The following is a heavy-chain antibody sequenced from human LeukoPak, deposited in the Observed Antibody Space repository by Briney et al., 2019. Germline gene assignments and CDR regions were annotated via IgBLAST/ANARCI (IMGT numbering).Heavy chain of an antibody. CDR3: ARGTGEGYTYGRYYFDY. CDR2: INPNSGVT. CDR1: RYTFTGYY. Sequence: ATVKVSCKASRYTFTGYYMHWVRQAPGQGLEWMGWINPNSGVTDYAQNFQGRVTMTRDTSISTAYVELSRLRSDDTAVYYCARGTGEGYTYGRYYFDYWGQGTLVTVSS. J-gene: IGHJ4*02. D-gene: IGHD5-18*01. V-gene: IGHV1-2*02.